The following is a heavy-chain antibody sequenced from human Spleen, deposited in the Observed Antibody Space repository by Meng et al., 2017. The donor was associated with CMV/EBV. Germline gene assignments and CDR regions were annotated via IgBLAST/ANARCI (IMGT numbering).Heavy chain of an antibody. V-gene: IGHV1-2*02. CDR1: GYTCTGYY. D-gene: IGHD1-26*01. CDR2: INPNSGGT. J-gene: IGHJ4*02. Sequence: KASGYTCTGYYMHWVRQAPGQGLEWMGWINPNSGGTNYAQKFQGRVTMTRDTSISTAYMELSRLRSDDTAVYYCAGGRYSGSYYCDYWGQGTLVTVSS. CDR3: AGGRYSGSYYCDY.